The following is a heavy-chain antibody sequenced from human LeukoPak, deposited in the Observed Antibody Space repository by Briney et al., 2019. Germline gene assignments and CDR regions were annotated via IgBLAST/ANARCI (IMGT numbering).Heavy chain of an antibody. CDR2: IWYDGSKK. V-gene: IGHV3-33*01. CDR1: GFTLRTYG. D-gene: IGHD3-10*01. J-gene: IGHJ4*02. Sequence: PGRSLRLSCAASGFTLRTYGMHWVRQAPGKGLEWVAVIWYDGSKKDYADSVKGRFTISRDNSKNTLYLQMNSLRAEDTAVYYCARGGEGSGSYSDYWGQGSLVTVSS. CDR3: ARGGEGSGSYSDY.